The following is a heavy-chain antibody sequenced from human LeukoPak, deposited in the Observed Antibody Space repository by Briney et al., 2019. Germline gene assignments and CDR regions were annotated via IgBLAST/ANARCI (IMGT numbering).Heavy chain of an antibody. D-gene: IGHD5-24*01. CDR2: IYYSGST. V-gene: IGHV4-59*01. CDR3: ARAGDGYNYGVDY. Sequence: PSETLSLTCTVSGGSISSYYWSWIRQPPGKGLEWIGYIYYSGSTNYNPSLKSRVTISVDTSKNQFSLKLSSVTAADTAVCYCARAGDGYNYGVDYWGQGTLVTVSS. J-gene: IGHJ4*02. CDR1: GGSISSYY.